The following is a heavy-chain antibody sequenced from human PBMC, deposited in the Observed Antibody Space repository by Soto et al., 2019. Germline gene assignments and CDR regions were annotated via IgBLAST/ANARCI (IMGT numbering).Heavy chain of an antibody. CDR1: GYTFTGYE. D-gene: IGHD3-10*01. J-gene: IGHJ4*02. V-gene: IGHV1-8*01. CDR3: ARGELLWFGELLR. Sequence: ASVKVSFKASGYTFTGYEITWVLQATGQGLEWMGWMNPNSGDTGYAQKFQGRVTMTRNTSISTAYMELSSLRSEDTAVYYCARGELLWFGELLRWGQGTLVTVSS. CDR2: MNPNSGDT.